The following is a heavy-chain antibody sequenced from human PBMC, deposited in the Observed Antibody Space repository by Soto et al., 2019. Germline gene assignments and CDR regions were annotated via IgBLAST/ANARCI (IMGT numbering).Heavy chain of an antibody. CDR1: GGSIGGYD. V-gene: IGHV4-59*01. J-gene: IGHJ6*03. CDR2: IFYSGTT. CDR3: ARVAFRSGYYYYMDV. Sequence: SETLSLTCTVAGGSIGGYDWRWIRQPPGKGLEWIGYIFYSGTTNYNPSLKSRVTISVDTSKNQFSLKLSSVTAADTAVYYCARVAFRSGYYYYMDVWGKGTTVTVS.